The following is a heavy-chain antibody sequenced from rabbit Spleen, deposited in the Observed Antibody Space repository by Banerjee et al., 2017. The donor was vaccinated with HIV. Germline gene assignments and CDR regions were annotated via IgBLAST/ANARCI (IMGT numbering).Heavy chain of an antibody. D-gene: IGHD8-1*01. V-gene: IGHV1S40*01. J-gene: IGHJ6*01. CDR1: GVSFSGDSY. Sequence: QSLEESGGDLVKPGASLTLTCIASGVSFSGDSYMCWVRQAPGKGLEWIACIDTGSSGFTYFASWAKGRFTISKTSSTTVTLQTTSLTAADTATYFCARDSGSSFSSYGMDLWGQGTLVTVS. CDR3: ARDSGSSFSSYGMDL. CDR2: IDTGSSGFT.